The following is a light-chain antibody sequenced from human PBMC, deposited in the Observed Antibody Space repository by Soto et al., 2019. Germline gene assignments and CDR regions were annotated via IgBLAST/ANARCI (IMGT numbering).Light chain of an antibody. CDR2: ATS. Sequence: EIVLTQSPGTLSLSPGERATLSCRASQSVSSSSLAWYQQKPGQALRLLIYATSSRAAGIPDRFSGSGSGTDFTLTISRLEPEDFAVYYCQQYGSSPWTFGQGTKVEIK. V-gene: IGKV3-20*01. J-gene: IGKJ1*01. CDR3: QQYGSSPWT. CDR1: QSVSSSS.